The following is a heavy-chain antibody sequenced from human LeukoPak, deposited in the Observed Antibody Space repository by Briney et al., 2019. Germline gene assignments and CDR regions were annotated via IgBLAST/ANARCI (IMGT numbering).Heavy chain of an antibody. CDR3: ARGWLAETTVVTPYNY. V-gene: IGHV3-30*03. D-gene: IGHD2-21*02. J-gene: IGHJ4*02. CDR1: GFTFSSYG. CDR2: ISYGGSNK. Sequence: GGSLRLSCAASGFTFSSYGMHWVRQAPGKGLEWVAVISYGGSNKYYADSVKGRFTISRDNSKNTLYLQMNSLRAEDTAVYYCARGWLAETTVVTPYNYWGQGTLVTVSS.